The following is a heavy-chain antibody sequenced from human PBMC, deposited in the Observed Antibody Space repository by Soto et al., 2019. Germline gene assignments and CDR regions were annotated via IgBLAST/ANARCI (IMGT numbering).Heavy chain of an antibody. CDR2: LAWNSGGI. D-gene: IGHD1-26*01. Sequence: GGSLRLSCVASGFRFDGHAMHWVRQTPGKGLEWVSGLAWNSGGIDYADSVKGRFTISRDNSKNTLYLQMNSLRAEDTAVYYCAKTAFSGSYPPGYFQHWGQGTLVTVSS. J-gene: IGHJ1*01. CDR3: AKTAFSGSYPPGYFQH. CDR1: GFRFDGHA. V-gene: IGHV3-9*01.